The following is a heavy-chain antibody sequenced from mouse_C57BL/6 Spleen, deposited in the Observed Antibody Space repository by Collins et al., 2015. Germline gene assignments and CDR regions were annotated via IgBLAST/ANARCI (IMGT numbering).Heavy chain of an antibody. V-gene: IGHV14-1*02. J-gene: IGHJ4*01. D-gene: IGHD1-1*01. CDR3: ATGSNYYAMDY. CDR1: GFNITDYY. Sequence: EVQLQQSGAELVRPGALVKLSCKASGFNITDYYMHWVKQRPEQGLEWIGWIDPENGNTISDPKFQGKASITADTSSNTAYLQLSSLTSEDTAVYYCATGSNYYAMDYWGQGTSVTVSS. CDR2: IDPENGNT.